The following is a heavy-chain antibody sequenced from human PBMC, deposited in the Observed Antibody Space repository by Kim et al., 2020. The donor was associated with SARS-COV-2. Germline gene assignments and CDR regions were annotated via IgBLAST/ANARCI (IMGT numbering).Heavy chain of an antibody. J-gene: IGHJ4*02. V-gene: IGHV1-18*01. CDR3: ARDRGYGDDPFDY. D-gene: IGHD4-17*01. Sequence: KYAQKLQDRVTLTTDTSTSTAFQELRSQQSDDTAVYFCARDRGYGDDPFDYWGQGTLVTVAS.